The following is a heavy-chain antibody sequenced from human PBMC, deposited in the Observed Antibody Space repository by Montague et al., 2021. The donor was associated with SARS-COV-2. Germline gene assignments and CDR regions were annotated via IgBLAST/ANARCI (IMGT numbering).Heavy chain of an antibody. J-gene: IGHJ6*02. CDR3: ALSLSYGYYYYGMDV. CDR2: SYHRSKWYN. D-gene: IGHD3-16*01. Sequence: CAISGDSVCVVRAARSWVRQSPARGSEWLGGSYHRSKWYNDYAVSVKSRITINPDTSKNQFSLQLNSVTPEDTAVYYCALSLSYGYYYYGMDVWGQGTTVTVSS. V-gene: IGHV6-1*01. CDR1: GDSVCVVRAA.